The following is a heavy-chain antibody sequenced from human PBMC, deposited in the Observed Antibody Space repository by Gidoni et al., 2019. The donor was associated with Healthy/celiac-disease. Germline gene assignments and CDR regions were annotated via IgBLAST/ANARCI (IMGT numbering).Heavy chain of an antibody. D-gene: IGHD6-13*01. CDR1: GGSISSGGYY. Sequence: QVQLQESGPGLVKPSQTLSLTCTVSGGSISSGGYYWSWIRQHPGKGLEWIGYIYYSGSTYYNPSLKSRVTISVDTSKNQFSLKLSSVTAADTAVYYCARAVAAAGTSGNWFDPWGQGTLVTVSS. CDR3: ARAVAAAGTSGNWFDP. CDR2: IYYSGST. J-gene: IGHJ5*02. V-gene: IGHV4-31*03.